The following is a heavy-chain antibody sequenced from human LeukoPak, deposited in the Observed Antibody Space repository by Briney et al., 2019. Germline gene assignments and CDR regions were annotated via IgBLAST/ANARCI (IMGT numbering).Heavy chain of an antibody. CDR3: AKDFMHYGSGRPYYMDV. CDR2: INDDGSAT. CDR1: GFTFSNYW. Sequence: GGSLRLSCAASGFTFSNYWMHWVRQVPGKGLVWVSRINDDGSATFYADSVKGRFTISRDNSKNTVFLQMNSLRTEDTAMYYCAKDFMHYGSGRPYYMDVWGEGTTVIISS. D-gene: IGHD3-10*01. J-gene: IGHJ6*03. V-gene: IGHV3-74*01.